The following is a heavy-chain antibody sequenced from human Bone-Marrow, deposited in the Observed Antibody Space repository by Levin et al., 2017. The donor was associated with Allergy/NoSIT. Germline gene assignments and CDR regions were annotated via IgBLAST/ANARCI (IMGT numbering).Heavy chain of an antibody. CDR1: GFTLSNHA. J-gene: IGHJ4*02. V-gene: IGHV3-23*01. CDR3: AKDDHVGAGPFDS. D-gene: IGHD1-26*01. CDR2: ISGSGSPT. Sequence: HPGGSLRLSCAVSGFTLSNHAMSWVRQTPGEGLEWVSSISGSGSPTNYADSVKGRFTISRDVSKNTLYLHMYSLRVEDTALYYCAKDDHVGAGPFDSWGQGALVTVSS.